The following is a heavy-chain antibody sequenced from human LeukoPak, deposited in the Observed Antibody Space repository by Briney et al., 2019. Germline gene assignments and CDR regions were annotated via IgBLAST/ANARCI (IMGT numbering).Heavy chain of an antibody. CDR2: ISYDGSNK. CDR3: AKNKHDSSGYYSAPFDY. Sequence: GGSLRLSCAASGFTFSSYGMHWVCQAPGKGLEWVAVISYDGSNKYYADSVKGRFTISRDNSKNTLYLQMNSLRAEDTAVYYCAKNKHDSSGYYSAPFDYWGQGTLVTVSS. CDR1: GFTFSSYG. D-gene: IGHD3-22*01. J-gene: IGHJ4*02. V-gene: IGHV3-30*18.